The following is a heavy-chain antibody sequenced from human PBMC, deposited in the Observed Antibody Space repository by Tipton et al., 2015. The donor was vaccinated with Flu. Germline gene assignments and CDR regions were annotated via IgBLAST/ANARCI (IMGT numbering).Heavy chain of an antibody. CDR2: ISSSGGTI. J-gene: IGHJ4*02. V-gene: IGHV3-11*04. CDR1: GFKFSDYY. CDR3: AKNGMTTMDY. D-gene: IGHD5-24*01. Sequence: GSLRLSCAASGFKFSDYYMSWIRQAPGKGLEWLSYISSSGGTIYYRDSVKGRFTVSRDNAKNTLYLQMNSLRAEDTAVFYCAKNGMTTMDYWGQGTLVTVSS.